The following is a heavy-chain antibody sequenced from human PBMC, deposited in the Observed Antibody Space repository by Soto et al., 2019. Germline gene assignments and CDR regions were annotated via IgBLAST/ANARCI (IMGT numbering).Heavy chain of an antibody. CDR3: AKLPHVQLVGSPPPRGRAFDI. CDR1: GFTFSSYA. Sequence: GGSLRLSCAASGFTFSSYAMHWVRQAPGKGLEWVAVISYDGSNKYYADSVKGRFTISRDNSKNTLYLQMNSLRAEDTAVYYCAKLPHVQLVGSPPPRGRAFDIWGQGTMVTVSS. D-gene: IGHD6-13*01. J-gene: IGHJ3*02. CDR2: ISYDGSNK. V-gene: IGHV3-30-3*01.